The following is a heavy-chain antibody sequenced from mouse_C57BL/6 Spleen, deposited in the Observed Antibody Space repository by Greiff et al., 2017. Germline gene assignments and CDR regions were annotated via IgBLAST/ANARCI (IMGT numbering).Heavy chain of an antibody. J-gene: IGHJ2*01. CDR3: TRRDGTDFDY. Sequence: QVQLQQSGAELVRPGASVTLSCKASGYTFTDYEMHWVKQTPVHGLEWIGAIDPETGGTAYNQKFKGKAILTADKSSSTAYMELRSLTSEDSAVYYCTRRDGTDFDYWGQGTTLTVSS. D-gene: IGHD4-1*01. CDR2: IDPETGGT. V-gene: IGHV1-15*01. CDR1: GYTFTDYE.